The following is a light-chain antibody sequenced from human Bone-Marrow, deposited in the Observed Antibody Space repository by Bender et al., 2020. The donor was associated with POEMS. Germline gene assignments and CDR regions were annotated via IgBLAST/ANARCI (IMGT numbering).Light chain of an antibody. Sequence: QSVLTQPPSASGTPGQRVTISCSGSSSNIGNGYVYWYQQLPGAAPRLLISKITQRTSGVPDRFSASKSGTSASLAIRGLRSEDEADYYCAAWDDSLSGSLVFGGGTKLTVL. CDR2: KIT. CDR1: SSNIGNGY. V-gene: IGLV1-47*01. J-gene: IGLJ3*02. CDR3: AAWDDSLSGSLV.